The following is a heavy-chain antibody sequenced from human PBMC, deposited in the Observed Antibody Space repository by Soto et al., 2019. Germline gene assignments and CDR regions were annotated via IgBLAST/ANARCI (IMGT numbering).Heavy chain of an antibody. CDR3: AVPITGGGYDY. V-gene: IGHV3-21*01. D-gene: IGHD7-27*01. CDR2: IRSSSSYI. Sequence: EVQLVESGGGLVKPGGSLRLSCAASGVTFSSYSMNWVRQAPGKGLEWVSSIRSSSSYIYYADSVKGRFTISRDNAKNSLYLQMNSLSDEDTAVYYCAVPITGGGYDYWGQGTLVTVSS. CDR1: GVTFSSYS. J-gene: IGHJ4*02.